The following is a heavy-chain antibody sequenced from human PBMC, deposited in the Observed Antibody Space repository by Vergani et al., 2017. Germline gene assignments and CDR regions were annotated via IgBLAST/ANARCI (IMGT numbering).Heavy chain of an antibody. CDR2: IRYDGSNK. D-gene: IGHD5-12*01. V-gene: IGHV3-30*02. CDR1: GCTFSSYG. J-gene: IGHJ6*02. CDR3: ARRNSGYDWVRLYYYYGMDV. Sequence: QVQLVESGGGVVQPGGSLRLSCAASGCTFSSYGMHWVRQAPGKGLEWVAFIRYDGSNKYYADSVKGRFTISRDNSKNTLYLQMNSLRAEDTAVYYCARRNSGYDWVRLYYYYGMDVWGQGTTVTVSS.